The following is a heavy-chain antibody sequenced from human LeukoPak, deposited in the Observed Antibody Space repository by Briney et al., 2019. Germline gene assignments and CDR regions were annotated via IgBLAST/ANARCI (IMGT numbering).Heavy chain of an antibody. CDR2: IYYSGST. CDR3: ARRSGFAMAVPDY. Sequence: SETLSLTCTVSGGSISSSSYYWGWIRQPPGKGLEWIGSIYYSGSTYYNPSLKSRVTISVDTSKNQFSLKLSSVTAADTAVYYCARRSGFAMAVPDYWGQGTLVTVSS. CDR1: GGSISSSSYY. V-gene: IGHV4-39*01. J-gene: IGHJ4*02. D-gene: IGHD5-24*01.